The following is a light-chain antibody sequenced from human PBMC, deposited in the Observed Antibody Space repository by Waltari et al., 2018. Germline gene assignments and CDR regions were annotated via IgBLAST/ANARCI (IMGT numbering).Light chain of an antibody. V-gene: IGLV1-47*01. CDR3: AAWDDSLSTLL. CDR2: RNN. J-gene: IGLJ2*01. Sequence: QSVLTQAPSASGTPGQRVTISCSGSSSNTGGTSYVYWYQQLPGTAPRLLIYRNNKRPSGVPDRFSGSKSGKSASLAISGLRSEDEADYYCAAWDDSLSTLLFGGGTKLTVL. CDR1: SSNTGGTSY.